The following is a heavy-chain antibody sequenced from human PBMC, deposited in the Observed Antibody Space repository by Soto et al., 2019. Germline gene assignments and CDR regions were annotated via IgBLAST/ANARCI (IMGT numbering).Heavy chain of an antibody. CDR1: GDSISTRHYY. CDR3: ARGYYYDNSDWPPGE. Sequence: QVQLQESGPGLVKPSQTLSLTCTVSGDSISTRHYYWSWIRQPPGKGLEWIGYIYYSGSTYYNPSLKSRVTRSEDTPKNQFSLKLTYVTAADTAVYYCARGYYYDNSDWPPGEWGQGTLVTVTS. V-gene: IGHV4-30-4*01. D-gene: IGHD3-22*01. J-gene: IGHJ4*01. CDR2: IYYSGST.